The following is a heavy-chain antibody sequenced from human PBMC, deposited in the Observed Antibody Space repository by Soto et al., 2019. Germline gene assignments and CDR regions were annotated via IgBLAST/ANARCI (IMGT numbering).Heavy chain of an antibody. CDR1: GFTFDDYA. D-gene: IGHD3-3*01. CDR3: AKAGFWSGYYSLVDY. J-gene: IGHJ4*02. V-gene: IGHV3-9*01. Sequence: GGSLRLSCAASGFTFDDYAMHWVRQAPGKGLEWVSGISWNSGSIGYADSVKGRFTISRDNAKNSLYLQMNSLRAEDTALYYCAKAGFWSGYYSLVDYWGQGTLVPSPQ. CDR2: ISWNSGSI.